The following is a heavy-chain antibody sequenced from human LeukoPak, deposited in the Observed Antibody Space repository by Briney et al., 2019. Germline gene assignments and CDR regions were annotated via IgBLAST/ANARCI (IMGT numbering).Heavy chain of an antibody. CDR2: ISGSGGST. CDR3: AKGPGPGYSSSWYSDY. D-gene: IGHD6-13*01. CDR1: GFIFSSYA. J-gene: IGHJ4*02. V-gene: IGHV3-23*01. Sequence: PGGSLRLSCAASGFIFSSYAMSWVRQAPGKGLEWVSAISGSGGSTYYADSVKGRFTISRDNSKNTLYLQMNSLRAEDKAVYYCAKGPGPGYSSSWYSDYWGQGTLVTVSS.